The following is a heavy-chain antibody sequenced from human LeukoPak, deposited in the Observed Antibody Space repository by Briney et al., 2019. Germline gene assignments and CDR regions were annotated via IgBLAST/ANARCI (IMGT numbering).Heavy chain of an antibody. Sequence: PSETLSLTCTVSGGSISSSYFYWDWIRQPPGKGLEWIGSMYYSGSTYYNPSHKSRVTISVDTSKNQFSLKLSSVTAADTAVYYCARSSRDCYNYFDYWGQGTLVTVSS. CDR3: ARSSRDCYNYFDY. J-gene: IGHJ4*02. V-gene: IGHV4-39*01. CDR1: GGSISSSYFY. D-gene: IGHD5-24*01. CDR2: MYYSGST.